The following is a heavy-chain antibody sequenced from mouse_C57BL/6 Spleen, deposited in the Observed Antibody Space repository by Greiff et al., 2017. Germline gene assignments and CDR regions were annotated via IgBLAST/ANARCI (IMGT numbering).Heavy chain of an antibody. CDR3: ARASIYDGYYFDY. J-gene: IGHJ2*01. D-gene: IGHD2-3*01. CDR1: GFTFSSYA. V-gene: IGHV5-4*01. CDR2: ISDGGSYT. Sequence: VQLVESGGGLVKPGGSLKLSCAASGFTFSSYAMSWVRQTPEKRLEWVATISDGGSYTYYPDNVKGRFTISRDNAKNNLYLQMGHLKSEDTAMYYCARASIYDGYYFDYWGQGTTLTVSS.